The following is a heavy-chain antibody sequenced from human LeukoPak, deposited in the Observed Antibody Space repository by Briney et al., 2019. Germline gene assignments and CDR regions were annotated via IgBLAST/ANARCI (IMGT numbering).Heavy chain of an antibody. D-gene: IGHD2-21*01. CDR1: GGSITSDAYY. V-gene: IGHV4-39*01. J-gene: IGHJ4*02. CDR2: VHYSGAT. CDR3: ARQGSISAFDF. Sequence: WETLSLTCTVSGGSITSDAYYWGWIRQPPGKGLEWIASVHYSGATYYNPSLKRRVTISVDTSKNQFSLKLRALSAADTAVYFCARQGSISAFDFWGRGTLVTVSS.